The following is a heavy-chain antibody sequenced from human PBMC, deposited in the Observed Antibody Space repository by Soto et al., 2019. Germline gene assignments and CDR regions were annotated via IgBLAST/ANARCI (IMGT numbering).Heavy chain of an antibody. CDR3: VRGDVFDI. J-gene: IGHJ3*02. CDR1: DGSISGYY. V-gene: IGHV4-4*07. D-gene: IGHD3-10*01. CDR2: IYSTGNA. Sequence: QLHLQESGPGLVKPSETLSLRCTVSDGSISGYYWSWVRQSGGKGLEWIGRIYSTGNANYNPSLKNRVTMSVDTSQNRFSLELTSVTAADTAMYYCVRGDVFDIWGRGIEVTVSS.